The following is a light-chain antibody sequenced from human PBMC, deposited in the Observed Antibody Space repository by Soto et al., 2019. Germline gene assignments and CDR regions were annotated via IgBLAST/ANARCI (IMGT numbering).Light chain of an antibody. CDR2: AAS. CDR1: RDISSSH. Sequence: TQSPSSVSASVGDRLTITCWASRDISSSHLAWYPHKPGQAPRLLIYAASSRATGSPDRFSGGGSGTDFTLTISRLEPEDFAVYYCQQYGYSPITFGQGTRLEI. CDR3: QQYGYSPIT. V-gene: IGKV3-20*01. J-gene: IGKJ5*01.